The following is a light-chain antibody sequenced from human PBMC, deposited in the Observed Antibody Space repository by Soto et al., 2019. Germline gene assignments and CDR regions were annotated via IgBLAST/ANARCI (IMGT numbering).Light chain of an antibody. CDR2: KVS. V-gene: IGKV2-30*02. CDR3: MRGTQWPLT. J-gene: IGKJ1*01. Sequence: DVVMTQSPLSLPVTLGQPASISCRSSQGLVHSDGNTYLNWFQQRPGQSPRRLIDKVSNRNPGVRDRFSGSGSGTDFTLKISREEGEDGGVYYCMRGTQWPLTFGQGTKVEIK. CDR1: QGLVHSDGNTY.